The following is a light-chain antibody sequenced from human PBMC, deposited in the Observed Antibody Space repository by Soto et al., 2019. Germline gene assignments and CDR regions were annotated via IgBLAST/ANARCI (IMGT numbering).Light chain of an antibody. CDR1: QIVRST. CDR2: GIS. CDR3: QQYSAWPLT. Sequence: EIVMTQSPATLSVSPGESATLSCRASQIVRSTYLAWYQQKPGQVPRLLIYGISSRATGIPDRFSGSGSGTEFTLTISSLQSEDFATYYCQQYSAWPLTFGGGTKVEI. J-gene: IGKJ4*01. V-gene: IGKV3D-15*01.